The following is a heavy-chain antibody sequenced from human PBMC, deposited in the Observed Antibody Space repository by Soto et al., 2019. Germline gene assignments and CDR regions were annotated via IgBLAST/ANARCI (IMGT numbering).Heavy chain of an antibody. V-gene: IGHV3-30-3*01. Sequence: PGGSLRLSCAASGFTFSSYAMHWVRQAPGKGLEWVAVISYDGSNKYYADSVKGRFTISRDNSKNTLYLQMNSLRAEDTAVYYCVRGSPTTYGDLVDYWGQGTLVTVSS. CDR3: VRGSPTTYGDLVDY. CDR1: GFTFSSYA. D-gene: IGHD4-17*01. J-gene: IGHJ4*02. CDR2: ISYDGSNK.